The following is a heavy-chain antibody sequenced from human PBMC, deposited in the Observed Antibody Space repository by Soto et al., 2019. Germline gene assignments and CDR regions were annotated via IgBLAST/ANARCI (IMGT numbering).Heavy chain of an antibody. Sequence: SETLSLTCPVSGGSISSNDYYWSWIRQPPGKGLEWIGYIYYSGSTYYNPSLKSRVTISADTSKTQFSLKLTSVTAADTAVYYCARGRYNWNQGAFDIWGQGTVVTVSS. D-gene: IGHD1-20*01. CDR3: ARGRYNWNQGAFDI. CDR1: GGSISSNDYY. CDR2: IYYSGST. J-gene: IGHJ3*02. V-gene: IGHV4-30-4*01.